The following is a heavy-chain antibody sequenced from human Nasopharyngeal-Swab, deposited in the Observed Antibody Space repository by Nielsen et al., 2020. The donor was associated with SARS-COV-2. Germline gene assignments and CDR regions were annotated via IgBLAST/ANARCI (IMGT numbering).Heavy chain of an antibody. CDR1: GFTFRSYA. CDR2: ISGSDYTK. D-gene: IGHD3-3*01. J-gene: IGHJ4*02. Sequence: GESLKISCAASGFTFRSYAISWVRQAPGKGLEWVSVISGSDYTKYYADSVKGRFTISRDNSKNTLYLQMNSLRAEDTAVYYCARDPSFTIFGVVIMGPFDYWGQGTLVTVSS. CDR3: ARDPSFTIFGVVIMGPFDY. V-gene: IGHV3-23*01.